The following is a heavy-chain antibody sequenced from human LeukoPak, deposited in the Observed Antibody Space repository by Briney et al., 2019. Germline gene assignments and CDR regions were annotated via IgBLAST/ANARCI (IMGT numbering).Heavy chain of an antibody. D-gene: IGHD6-13*01. CDR3: ARSMRRIAAAGWTFPRNFQH. J-gene: IGHJ1*01. V-gene: IGHV1-2*06. Sequence: ASVKVSCKASGYTFTGYYIHWVRQAPGQGLEWMGRINPNSGGTNYAEKFQGSVTMTRDTSISTAYMELSRLRSDDTAVYYCARSMRRIAAAGWTFPRNFQHWGQGTLVTVSS. CDR1: GYTFTGYY. CDR2: INPNSGGT.